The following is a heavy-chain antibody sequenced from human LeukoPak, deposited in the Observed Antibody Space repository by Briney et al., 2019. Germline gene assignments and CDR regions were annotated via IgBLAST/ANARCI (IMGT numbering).Heavy chain of an antibody. V-gene: IGHV4-59*01. D-gene: IGHD4-17*01. CDR1: GGSISSYY. CDR3: ARVAGYGDPPGYYYYYGMDV. J-gene: IGHJ6*02. CDR2: IYYSGST. Sequence: SETLSLTCTVSGGSISSYYWSWIRQPPGKGLEWIGYIYYSGSTNYNPSLKSRVTISVDTSKNQFSLKLSSVTAADTAVYYCARVAGYGDPPGYYYYYGMDVWGQGTTVTVSS.